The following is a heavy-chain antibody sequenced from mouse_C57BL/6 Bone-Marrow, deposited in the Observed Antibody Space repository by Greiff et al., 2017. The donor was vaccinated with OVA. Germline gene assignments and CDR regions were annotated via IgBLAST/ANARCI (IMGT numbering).Heavy chain of an antibody. V-gene: IGHV2-6-1*01. J-gene: IGHJ1*03. D-gene: IGHD2-5*01. Sequence: VKLQESGPGLVAPSQSLSITCTVSGFSLTSYGVHWVRQPPGKGLEWLVVIWSDGSTTYNSALKSRLSISKDNSKSQVFLKMNSLQTDDTAMYYCARHRGSNYDWYFDVWGTGTTVTVSS. CDR2: IWSDGST. CDR3: ARHRGSNYDWYFDV. CDR1: GFSLTSYG.